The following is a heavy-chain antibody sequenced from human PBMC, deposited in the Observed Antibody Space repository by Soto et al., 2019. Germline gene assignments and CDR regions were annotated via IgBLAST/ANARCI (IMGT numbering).Heavy chain of an antibody. D-gene: IGHD3-10*01. CDR1: GGSISSGGYY. J-gene: IGHJ4*02. CDR2: IYYSGST. Sequence: PSETLSLTCTVSGGSISSGGYYWSWIRQHPGKGLEWIGYIYYSGSTYYNPSLKSRVTISVDTSKNQFSLKLSSVTAADTAVYYCASLSFYGSGSTPPFDYWGQGTLVTVSS. V-gene: IGHV4-31*03. CDR3: ASLSFYGSGSTPPFDY.